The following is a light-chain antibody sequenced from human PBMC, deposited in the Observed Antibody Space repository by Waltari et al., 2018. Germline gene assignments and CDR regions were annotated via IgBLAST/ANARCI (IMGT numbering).Light chain of an antibody. CDR3: QQYGSSPPAYT. CDR1: QSVSSSY. Sequence: EIVLTQSPGTLSLSPVERATLSCSASQSVSSSYLAWYQQKPGQAPRLLIYGASSRATGIPDRFSGSGSGTDFTLTISRLEPEDFAVYYCQQYGSSPPAYTFGQGTKLEIK. J-gene: IGKJ2*01. CDR2: GAS. V-gene: IGKV3-20*01.